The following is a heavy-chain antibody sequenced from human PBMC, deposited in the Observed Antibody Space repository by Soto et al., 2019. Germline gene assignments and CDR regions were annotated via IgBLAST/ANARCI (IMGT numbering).Heavy chain of an antibody. CDR3: AXXLPVQGGYDFWSGYPDYYYYGMDV. CDR1: GFTFSSYG. V-gene: IGHV3-33*01. J-gene: IGHJ6*02. Sequence: GGSLRLSCAASGFTFSSYGMHWVRQAPGKGLEWVAVIWYDGSNKYYADSVKGRFTISRDNSKNTLYLQMNSLRAEDTAVYYCAXXLPVQGGYDFWSGYPDYYYYGMDVWVQGTTVNDSS. D-gene: IGHD3-3*01. CDR2: IWYDGSNK.